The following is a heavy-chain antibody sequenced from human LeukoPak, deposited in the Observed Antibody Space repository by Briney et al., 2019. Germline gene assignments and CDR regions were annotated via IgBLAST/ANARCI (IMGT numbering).Heavy chain of an antibody. CDR1: GFTFSSYA. CDR2: ISYDGSNK. D-gene: IGHD3-16*01. Sequence: GGSLRLSCAASGFTFSSYAMHWVRQAPGKGLEWVAVISYDGSNKYYADSVKGRFTISRDNSKNTLYLQMNSLRAEDTAVYYCVWEPQSYVNFDYWGQGTLVTVSS. V-gene: IGHV3-30-3*01. CDR3: VWEPQSYVNFDY. J-gene: IGHJ4*02.